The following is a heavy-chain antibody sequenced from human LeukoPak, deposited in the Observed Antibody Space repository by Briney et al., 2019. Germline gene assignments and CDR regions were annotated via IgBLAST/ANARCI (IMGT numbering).Heavy chain of an antibody. CDR3: ARRRYNWNAIDY. D-gene: IGHD1-20*01. CDR2: ISSSGSII. Sequence: GGSLRLSCAASGFTFNDYYMSWIRQAPGKGLEWVSYISSSGSIIYHADSVKGRFTISRDNAKNSLYLQMNSLRAEDTAVYYCARRRYNWNAIDYWGQGTLVTVSS. CDR1: GFTFNDYY. V-gene: IGHV3-11*01. J-gene: IGHJ4*02.